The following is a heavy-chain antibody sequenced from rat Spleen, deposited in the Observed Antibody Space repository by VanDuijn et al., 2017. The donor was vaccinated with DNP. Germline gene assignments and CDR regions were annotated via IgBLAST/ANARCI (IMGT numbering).Heavy chain of an antibody. Sequence: EVQLVESGGGLVQPGRSLKLSCAASGFTFSNYNMAWVRQAPKKGLEWVATIISDGSRTYYRDSVKGRFTISRDNAESTLYLQMDSLRSEETATYYCAKAGGYSPWYFDYWGQGVMVTVSS. D-gene: IGHD1-11*01. CDR2: IISDGSRT. CDR3: AKAGGYSPWYFDY. V-gene: IGHV5S10*01. J-gene: IGHJ2*01. CDR1: GFTFSNYN.